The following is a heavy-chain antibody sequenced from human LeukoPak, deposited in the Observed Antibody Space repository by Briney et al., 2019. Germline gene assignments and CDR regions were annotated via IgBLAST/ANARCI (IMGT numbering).Heavy chain of an antibody. CDR3: ARDRGGYYFDY. CDR2: ISSSSSTI. D-gene: IGHD3-10*01. J-gene: IGHJ4*02. CDR1: GFFFTNYN. Sequence: GGSLRLSCAASGFFFTNYNMNWVRQAPGKGLEWVSYISSSSSTIYYADSVKGRFTISRDNAKNSLYLQMNSLRAEDTAVYYCARDRGGYYFDYWGQGTLVTVSS. V-gene: IGHV3-48*04.